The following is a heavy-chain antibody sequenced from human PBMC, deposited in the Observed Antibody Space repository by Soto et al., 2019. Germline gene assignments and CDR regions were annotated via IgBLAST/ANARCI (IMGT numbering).Heavy chain of an antibody. CDR2: IYWDEDK. V-gene: IGHV2-5*02. CDR1: GFSLTTRGVG. CDR3: AHRVLRTVFGLVTTTAIYFDF. D-gene: IGHD3-3*01. J-gene: IGHJ4*02. Sequence: QITLNESGPTVVRPTETLTLTCRFSGFSLTTRGVGVGWIRQSPGKAPECLALIYWDEDKRYSASLKSSLTINKDTSKNQVVLTVSDVDTTDTATYYCAHRVLRTVFGLVTTTAIYFDFWGQGPPVAVSS.